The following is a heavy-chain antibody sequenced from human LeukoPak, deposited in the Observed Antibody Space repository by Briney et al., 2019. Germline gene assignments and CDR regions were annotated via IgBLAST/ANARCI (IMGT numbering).Heavy chain of an antibody. CDR2: ISGSGGST. CDR1: GFTFSSYA. D-gene: IGHD4/OR15-4a*01. Sequence: PGGSLRLSCAASGFTFSSYAMSWVRQAPGKGLEWVSAISGSGGSTYYADSVKGRFTISRDNSKNMLYPQMNSLRAEDTAVYYCASGDYGNWFDPWGQGTLVTVSS. J-gene: IGHJ5*02. CDR3: ASGDYGNWFDP. V-gene: IGHV3-23*01.